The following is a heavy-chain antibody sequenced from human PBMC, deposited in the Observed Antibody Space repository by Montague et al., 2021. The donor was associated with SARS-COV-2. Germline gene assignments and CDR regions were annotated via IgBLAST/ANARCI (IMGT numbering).Heavy chain of an antibody. CDR1: GGSISSYY. J-gene: IGHJ3*02. CDR2: IYYSGST. CDR3: ARVPPYFYGSSGYYSGAFDI. D-gene: IGHD3-22*01. V-gene: IGHV4-59*08. Sequence: SETLSLTCTVSGGSISSYYWSWIRQPPGKGLEWIGHIYYSGSTIYNPSLKSRVTISVDTSKNQFSLKLSSVTAADTAVYFCARVPPYFYGSSGYYSGAFDIWGQGTMVTVSS.